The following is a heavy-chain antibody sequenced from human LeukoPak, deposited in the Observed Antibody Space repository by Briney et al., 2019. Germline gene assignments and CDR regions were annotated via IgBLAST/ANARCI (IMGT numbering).Heavy chain of an antibody. V-gene: IGHV3-48*04. CDR1: GFTFSSYS. CDR3: ASLIGHTDYYDSSGYSSPFDS. Sequence: PGGSLRLSCAASGFTFSSYSMNWVRQAPGKGLEWVSYISSSSSSIYYADSVKGRFTISRDNAKNSLYLQMNSLRAEDTAVYYCASLIGHTDYYDSSGYSSPFDSWGQGTLVTVSS. CDR2: ISSSSSSI. D-gene: IGHD3-22*01. J-gene: IGHJ4*02.